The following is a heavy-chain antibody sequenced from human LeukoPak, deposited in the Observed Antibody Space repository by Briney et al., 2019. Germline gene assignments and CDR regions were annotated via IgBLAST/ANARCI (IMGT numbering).Heavy chain of an antibody. J-gene: IGHJ4*02. Sequence: GGSLRLSCAASGFTFSSYGMHWVRQAPGKGLEWVAVISYDGSNKYYADSVKGRFTISRDNSKNTLYLQMNSLRAEDTAVYYCAKDRVGYDILTGYYNYFDYWSQGTLVTVSS. CDR3: AKDRVGYDILTGYYNYFDY. CDR1: GFTFSSYG. CDR2: ISYDGSNK. D-gene: IGHD3-9*01. V-gene: IGHV3-30*18.